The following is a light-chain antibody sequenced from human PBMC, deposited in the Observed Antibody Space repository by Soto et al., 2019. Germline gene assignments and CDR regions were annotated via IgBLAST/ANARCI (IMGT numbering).Light chain of an antibody. CDR3: QQYETFSGT. CDR1: QSINSW. CDR2: DAS. J-gene: IGKJ1*01. V-gene: IGKV1-5*01. Sequence: DIQMTQSPSTLAASVGDRVAITCRASQSINSWLAWYRWAPGKAPKLLIYDASSLEGGVPSRFSGSGSGTKFTLTIASLQPDDFATYYCQQYETFSGTFGPGTKVDIK.